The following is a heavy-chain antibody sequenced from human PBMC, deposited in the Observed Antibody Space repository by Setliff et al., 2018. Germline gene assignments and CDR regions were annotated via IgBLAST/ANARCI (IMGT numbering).Heavy chain of an antibody. CDR2: IYWDDDK. CDR3: ARCITIFGVVIPNAFDY. D-gene: IGHD3-3*01. Sequence: SGPTLVNPTQTLTLTCTFSGFSLSTSGKCVGWIRQPPGKALEWLALIYWDDDKRYSPSLKSRLTITKDTSKNQVVLTMTNMDPVDTATYYCARCITIFGVVIPNAFDYWGQGTLVTVSS. V-gene: IGHV2-5*02. J-gene: IGHJ4*02. CDR1: GFSLSTSGKC.